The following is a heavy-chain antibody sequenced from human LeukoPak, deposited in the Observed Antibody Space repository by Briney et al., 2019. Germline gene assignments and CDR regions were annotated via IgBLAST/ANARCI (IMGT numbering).Heavy chain of an antibody. CDR3: ARRRSSGWLTRDAFDI. Sequence: SETLSLTCTVSGGSISSYYWSWIRQPPGKGLEYIGYIYYSGSTNYNPSLKSRVTISVDTSKNQFSLKLSSVTAADTAVYYCARRRSSGWLTRDAFDIWGQGTMVTVSS. V-gene: IGHV4-59*08. CDR2: IYYSGST. J-gene: IGHJ3*02. CDR1: GGSISSYY. D-gene: IGHD6-19*01.